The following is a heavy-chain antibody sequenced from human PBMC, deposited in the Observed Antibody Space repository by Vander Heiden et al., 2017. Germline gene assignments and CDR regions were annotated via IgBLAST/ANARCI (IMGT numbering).Heavy chain of an antibody. CDR2: ISYDGSNK. J-gene: IGHJ4*02. CDR1: GFTVSSYA. Sequence: QVQLVESGGGVVQPGRSLRLAWAASGFTVSSYAMHWVRQAPGKGLEWVAVISYDGSNKYYADSVKGRFTISRDNSKNTLYLKMNSMRAEETAVYYCARELVATSTWVNHFDYWGQGTLVTVYS. V-gene: IGHV3-30-3*01. D-gene: IGHD5-12*01. CDR3: ARELVATSTWVNHFDY.